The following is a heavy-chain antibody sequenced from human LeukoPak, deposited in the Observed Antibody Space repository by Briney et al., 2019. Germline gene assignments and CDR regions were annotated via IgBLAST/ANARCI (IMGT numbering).Heavy chain of an antibody. CDR2: INNDGTAT. J-gene: IGHJ4*02. CDR1: GFTFNYFW. Sequence: GGSLRLSCAASGFTFNYFWLHWVRQVPGKGLVWVSGINNDGTATYYADSVKGRFTISGDNAKNTVYLQMNGLQAEDTSVYFCATVSEYWGQGTLVTVSS. CDR3: ATVSEY. V-gene: IGHV3-74*01.